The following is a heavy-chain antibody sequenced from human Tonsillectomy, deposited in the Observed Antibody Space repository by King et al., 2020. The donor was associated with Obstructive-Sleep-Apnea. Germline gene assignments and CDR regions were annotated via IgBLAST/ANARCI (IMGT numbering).Heavy chain of an antibody. CDR3: ARLISYCSSTSCYSGMDV. CDR2: IDPSDSYT. Sequence: VQLVESGAEVKKPGESLRISCKGSGYSFTSYWISWVRQMPGKGLEWMGRIDPSDSYTNYSPSFQGHVTISADNSISTAYLQWSRLKASDTAMYYCARLISYCSSTSCYSGMDVWGQGTTVTVSS. D-gene: IGHD2-2*01. V-gene: IGHV5-10-1*01. CDR1: GYSFTSYW. J-gene: IGHJ6*02.